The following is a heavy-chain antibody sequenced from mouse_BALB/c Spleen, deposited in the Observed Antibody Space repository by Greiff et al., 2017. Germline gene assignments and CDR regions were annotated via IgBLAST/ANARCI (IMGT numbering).Heavy chain of an antibody. D-gene: IGHD1-2*01. V-gene: IGHV1-18*01. J-gene: IGHJ4*01. CDR3: ARERDKFITTARGSMDY. CDR2: INPYNGGT. Sequence: VHVQQSGPELVKPGASMKISCKASGYSFTGYTMNWVKQSHGKNLEWIGLINPYNGGTSYNQKFKGKATLTVDKSSSTAYMELLSLTSEDSAVYYCARERDKFITTARGSMDYWGQGTSVTVSS. CDR1: GYSFTGYT.